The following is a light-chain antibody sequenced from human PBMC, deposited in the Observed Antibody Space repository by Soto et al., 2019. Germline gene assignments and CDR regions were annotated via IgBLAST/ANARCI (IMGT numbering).Light chain of an antibody. CDR2: DVS. Sequence: QSALTQPRSVSGSPGQSVAISCTGTSSDFGGYNYVSWYQHHPGKAPKLIIYDVSKWPSGVPDRFSGSKSGNTASLTISGLQAEDEDDYYCCSYGGSYTFVVFGGGTKLTVL. V-gene: IGLV2-11*01. J-gene: IGLJ2*01. CDR1: SSDFGGYNY. CDR3: CSYGGSYTFVV.